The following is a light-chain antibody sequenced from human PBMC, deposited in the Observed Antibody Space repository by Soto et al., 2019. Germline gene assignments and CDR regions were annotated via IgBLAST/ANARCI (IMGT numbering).Light chain of an antibody. CDR3: QTWGTGPWV. CDR1: SGHSNYA. Sequence: QLVLTQSPSASASLGASVKLTCTLSSGHSNYAIAWRQQQPEKGPRCLVKLNSNGSHSKGDGIPDRFSGSSSGAERYLTISSLQSEDEADYYCQTWGTGPWVFGGGTKLTVL. J-gene: IGLJ3*02. V-gene: IGLV4-69*01. CDR2: LNSNGSH.